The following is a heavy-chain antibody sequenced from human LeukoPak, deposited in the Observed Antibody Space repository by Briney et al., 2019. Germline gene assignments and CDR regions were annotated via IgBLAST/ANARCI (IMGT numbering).Heavy chain of an antibody. J-gene: IGHJ3*02. V-gene: IGHV3-23*01. D-gene: IGHD3-22*01. CDR3: AKDPRYYDSSGYYHSDAFDI. CDR2: ISGSGGST. Sequence: GGSLRLSCAASGFTFSSYAMSWVRQAPGKGLEWVSAISGSGGSTYYADSVKGRFTISRDNSKNTLYLQMNSLRAEDTAVYYCAKDPRYYDSSGYYHSDAFDIWGQGTVVTVSS. CDR1: GFTFSSYA.